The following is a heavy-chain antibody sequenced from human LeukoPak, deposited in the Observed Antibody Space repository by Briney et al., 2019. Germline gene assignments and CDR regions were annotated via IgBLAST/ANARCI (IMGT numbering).Heavy chain of an antibody. CDR2: ISYDGSNK. J-gene: IGHJ4*02. CDR1: GFTFSSYA. D-gene: IGHD5-24*01. CDR3: ARSRDGYNGNFDY. V-gene: IGHV3-30*04. Sequence: PGGSLRLSCAASGFTFSSYAMHWVRQAPGKGLEWVAVISYDGSNKYYADSVKGRFTISRDNSKNTLYLQMNSLRAEDTAVYYCARSRDGYNGNFDYWGQGTLVTVSS.